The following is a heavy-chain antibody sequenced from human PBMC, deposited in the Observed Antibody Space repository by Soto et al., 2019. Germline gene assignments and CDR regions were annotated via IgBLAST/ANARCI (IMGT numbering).Heavy chain of an antibody. J-gene: IGHJ4*02. V-gene: IGHV3-23*01. CDR2: ISGSSDHT. D-gene: IGHD6-19*01. Sequence: GGSLRLSCAASGFTFSNYALSWVRQAPGKGLEWVSAISGSSDHTFYADSVKGRFTISRDNSKSTLYLQVNSLRAEDTAVYYCAKATYSSGWSYYFDFWGQGTQVTVSS. CDR1: GFTFSNYA. CDR3: AKATYSSGWSYYFDF.